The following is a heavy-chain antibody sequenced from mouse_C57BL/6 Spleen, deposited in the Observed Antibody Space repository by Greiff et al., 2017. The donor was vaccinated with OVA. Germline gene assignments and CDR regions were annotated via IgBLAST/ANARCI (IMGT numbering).Heavy chain of an antibody. CDR1: GYTFTSYW. CDR2: IHPNSGST. J-gene: IGHJ2*01. D-gene: IGHD1-1*01. CDR3: ARLTTVVATDDD. V-gene: IGHV1-64*01. Sequence: VQLQQPGAELVKPGASVKLSCKASGYTFTSYWMHWVKQRPGQGLEWIGMIHPNSGSTNYNEKFKSKATLTVDKSSSTAYMQLSSLTSEDSAVYYCARLTTVVATDDDWGQGTTLTVSS.